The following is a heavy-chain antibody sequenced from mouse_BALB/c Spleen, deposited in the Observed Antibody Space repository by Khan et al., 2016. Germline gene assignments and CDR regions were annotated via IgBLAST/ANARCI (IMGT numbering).Heavy chain of an antibody. V-gene: IGHV1-80*01. J-gene: IGHJ3*01. CDR3: ARGTPFDN. CDR1: GFAFSSYW. Sequence: QVQLQQSGAELVRPGSSVKISCKASGFAFSSYWMNWVKQRPGQGLEWIGQIYPGDGDTNYNGKFKGKATLTADNSSSTASMQISSLTSEDSAVYFCARGTPFDNWGQGTLVTVSA. CDR2: IYPGDGDT. D-gene: IGHD2-14*01.